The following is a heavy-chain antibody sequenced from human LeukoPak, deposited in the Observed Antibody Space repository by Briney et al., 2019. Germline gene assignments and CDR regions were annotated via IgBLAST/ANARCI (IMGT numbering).Heavy chain of an antibody. CDR2: IYHSGNT. J-gene: IGHJ4*02. CDR3: ARGKEVITMLRGLKPGYYFDY. Sequence: SGTLSLTCAASGGSISSTNWWSWVRQPPGKGLEWIGEIYHSGNTNYNPSLKSRVTLSVDKSKNQLSLKVNSVTAADTAVYYCARGKEVITMLRGLKPGYYFDYWGQGTLVTVSS. V-gene: IGHV4-4*02. CDR1: GGSISSTNW. D-gene: IGHD3-10*01.